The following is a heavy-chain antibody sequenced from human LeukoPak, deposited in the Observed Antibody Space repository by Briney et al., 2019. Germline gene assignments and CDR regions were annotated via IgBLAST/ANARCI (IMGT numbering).Heavy chain of an antibody. Sequence: GGSLRLSCAASGFTFSSYSMNWVRQAPGKGLEWVSYISFSVNTKYYGDSVKGRFTISRDNAKNSLYLHMDSLRAEDTAVYYCARGAYSSGWACFDHWGQGTLVTVSS. D-gene: IGHD6-19*01. CDR2: ISFSVNTK. CDR3: ARGAYSSGWACFDH. V-gene: IGHV3-48*04. J-gene: IGHJ4*02. CDR1: GFTFSSYS.